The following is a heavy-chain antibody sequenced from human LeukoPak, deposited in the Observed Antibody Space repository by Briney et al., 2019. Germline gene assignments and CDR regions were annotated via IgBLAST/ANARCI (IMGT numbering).Heavy chain of an antibody. D-gene: IGHD3-22*01. Sequence: GGCLKLSCAASGFIFSSYGMNWVRQAPGKGLEWVSSITSSSTYIYYVDSVKGRFTISRDNAKNSLYLQMNSLRAEDTALYYCARDTYESSGSLDYWGQGTLVTVSS. CDR1: GFIFSSYG. CDR3: ARDTYESSGSLDY. CDR2: ITSSSTYI. J-gene: IGHJ4*02. V-gene: IGHV3-21*01.